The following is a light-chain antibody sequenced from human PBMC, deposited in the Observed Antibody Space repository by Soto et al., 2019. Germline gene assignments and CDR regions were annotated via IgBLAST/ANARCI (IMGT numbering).Light chain of an antibody. CDR2: GAS. Sequence: EIVLTQSPGTLSLSPGERATLSCRASQRLDNMHLAWYQHKPGQAPRVLIYGASNRATGIPVRFSGSGSATDFTLTISRLEPEDFAVYYCQQYSISKWTFGQGTKVEIK. V-gene: IGKV3-20*01. CDR3: QQYSISKWT. J-gene: IGKJ1*01. CDR1: QRLDNMH.